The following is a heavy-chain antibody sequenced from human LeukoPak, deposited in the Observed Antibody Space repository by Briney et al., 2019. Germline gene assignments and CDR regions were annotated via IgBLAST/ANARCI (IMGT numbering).Heavy chain of an antibody. V-gene: IGHV3-23*01. CDR3: AKDRRSLVGPTNFDY. CDR1: GFTFSSYA. CDR2: ISGSGGST. Sequence: GGSLRLSCAASGFTFSSYAMSWVRQAPGKGLEWVSAISGSGGSTYYADSAKGRFTISRDNSKNTLYLQMTSLRAEDTAIYYCAKDRRSLVGPTNFDYWGQGTPVTVSS. J-gene: IGHJ4*02. D-gene: IGHD1-26*01.